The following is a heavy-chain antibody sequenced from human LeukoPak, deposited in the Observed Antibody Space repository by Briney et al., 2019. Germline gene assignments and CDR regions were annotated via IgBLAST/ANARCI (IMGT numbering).Heavy chain of an antibody. D-gene: IGHD3-3*01. Sequence: PSETLSLTCTVSGGSISSSSSYWGWIRQPPGKGLEWIGNIFYSGTTYYNPSLKSRVTISVDKSKNQFSLKLSSVTAADTAVYYCARFMKEGTIFGVVISFGDYWGQGTLVTVSS. CDR2: IFYSGTT. CDR3: ARFMKEGTIFGVVISFGDY. V-gene: IGHV4-39*07. CDR1: GGSISSSSSY. J-gene: IGHJ4*02.